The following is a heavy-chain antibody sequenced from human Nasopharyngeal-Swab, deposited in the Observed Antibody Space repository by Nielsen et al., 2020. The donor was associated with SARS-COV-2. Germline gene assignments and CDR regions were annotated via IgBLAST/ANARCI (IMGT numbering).Heavy chain of an antibody. D-gene: IGHD5-12*01. CDR3: AKGGYSGYDPLGMDV. J-gene: IGHJ6*02. V-gene: IGHV3-30*18. Sequence: VRQAPGKGLEWVAVISYDGSNKHYADSVKGRFTISRDNSKNTLYLQMNSLRAEDTAAYYCAKGGYSGYDPLGMDVWGQGTTVTVSS. CDR2: ISYDGSNK.